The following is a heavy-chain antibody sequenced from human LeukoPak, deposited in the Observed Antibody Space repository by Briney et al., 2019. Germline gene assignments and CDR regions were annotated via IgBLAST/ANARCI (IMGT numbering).Heavy chain of an antibody. CDR1: GGSISSSSYY. CDR3: ARSLYGDNFEAFDI. J-gene: IGHJ3*02. V-gene: IGHV4-39*07. Sequence: SETLSLTCTVSGGSISSSSYYWGWIRQPPGKGLEWIGSIYYSGSTYYNPSLKSRVTVSLDTSKNQFSLRLSSVTAADTAVYYCARSLYGDNFEAFDIWGQGTMVTVSS. D-gene: IGHD4-17*01. CDR2: IYYSGST.